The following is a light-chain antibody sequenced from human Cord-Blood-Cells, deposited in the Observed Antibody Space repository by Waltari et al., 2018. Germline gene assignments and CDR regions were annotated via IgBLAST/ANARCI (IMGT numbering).Light chain of an antibody. V-gene: IGKV3-15*01. J-gene: IGKJ5*01. Sequence: EIVMTQSPATLSVSPGERATLSCRASQSVSSNLAWYQQKPGQAPRLLIYGASTRATGIPARFSGSGSGTEFTLTISSLQSEDFAVYYCQQYNNWPITVGQVTRLEIK. CDR3: QQYNNWPIT. CDR2: GAS. CDR1: QSVSSN.